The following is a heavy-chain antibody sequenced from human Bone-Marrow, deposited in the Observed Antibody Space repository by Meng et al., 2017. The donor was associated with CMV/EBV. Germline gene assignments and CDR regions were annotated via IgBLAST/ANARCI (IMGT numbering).Heavy chain of an antibody. CDR3: AREGGGYCSSTSCYAFDI. Sequence: SVKVSCKASGGTFSSYAISWVRQAPGQGLEWMGGIIPIFGTANYAQKFQGRVTITTDESTSTAYMELSSLRSEDTAVYYCAREGGGYCSSTSCYAFDIWGQGTMVTVSS. J-gene: IGHJ3*02. CDR2: IIPIFGTA. V-gene: IGHV1-69*05. D-gene: IGHD2-2*01. CDR1: GGTFSSYA.